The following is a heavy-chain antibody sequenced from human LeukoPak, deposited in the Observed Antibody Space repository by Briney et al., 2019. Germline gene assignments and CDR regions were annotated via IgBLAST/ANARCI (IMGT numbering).Heavy chain of an antibody. D-gene: IGHD3-9*01. Sequence: GGSLRLSCAASGFTFSSYAMSWVRQAPGKGLEWVSAISGSGGSTYYADSVKGRFTISRDNSKNTLYLQMNSLRAEDTAVYYCARSPHDWNYGDYWGQGTLVTVSS. V-gene: IGHV3-23*01. CDR1: GFTFSSYA. J-gene: IGHJ4*02. CDR2: ISGSGGST. CDR3: ARSPHDWNYGDY.